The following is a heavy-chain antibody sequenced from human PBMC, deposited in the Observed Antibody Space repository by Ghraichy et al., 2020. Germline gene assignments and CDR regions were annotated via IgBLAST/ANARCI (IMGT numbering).Heavy chain of an antibody. Sequence: LSLTCAASGFTVSSNYMSWVRQAPGKGLEWVSVIYSSGSTYYADSVKGRFTISRDNSRNTLYLQMNTLRAEDTAVYYCARVHSSGYYSDYWGQGTLVTVSS. CDR1: GFTVSSNY. D-gene: IGHD6-19*01. J-gene: IGHJ4*02. CDR3: ARVHSSGYYSDY. V-gene: IGHV3-53*01. CDR2: IYSSGST.